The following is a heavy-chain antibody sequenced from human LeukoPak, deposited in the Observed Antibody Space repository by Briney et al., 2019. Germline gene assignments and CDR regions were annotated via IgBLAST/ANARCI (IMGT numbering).Heavy chain of an antibody. J-gene: IGHJ6*03. Sequence: GGSLRLSCAASGFTFDDYGMSWVRQAPGKGLEWVSGINWNGGSTGYADSVKGRFTISRDNAKNSLYLQMNSLRAEDTALYYCARVVGYCSGGSCVGYYYYMDVWGKGTTVTVSS. D-gene: IGHD2-15*01. V-gene: IGHV3-20*04. CDR2: INWNGGST. CDR3: ARVVGYCSGGSCVGYYYYMDV. CDR1: GFTFDDYG.